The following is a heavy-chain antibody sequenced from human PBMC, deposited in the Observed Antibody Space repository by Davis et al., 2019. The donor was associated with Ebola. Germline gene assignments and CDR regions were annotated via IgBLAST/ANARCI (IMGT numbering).Heavy chain of an antibody. V-gene: IGHV4-59*08. CDR3: ARHTSYGGKTWFDP. J-gene: IGHJ5*02. CDR1: GGSISGYY. Sequence: MPGGSLRLSCTVSGGSISGYYWTWIRQTPGKGLEWIGYIYHSGGTNYNPSLKSRVTISVDSSRNQFSLNLSSVTAADTAVYYCARHTSYGGKTWFDPWGQGTLVTVSS. CDR2: IYHSGGT. D-gene: IGHD4-23*01.